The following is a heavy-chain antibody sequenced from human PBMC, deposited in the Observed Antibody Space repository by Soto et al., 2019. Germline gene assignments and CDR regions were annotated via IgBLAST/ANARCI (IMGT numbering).Heavy chain of an antibody. Sequence: EVQLVESGGGLVQPGGALRLSCAASGFTVSTNYMNWVRQAPGKGLEWVSVIYSGGSTYYADSVKGRFTISRDNSKNTLFLQMNSMRVEGTAVYYCARGEPHHYFDYWGQGTLLTVSP. CDR2: IYSGGST. D-gene: IGHD3-16*01. CDR3: ARGEPHHYFDY. CDR1: GFTVSTNY. J-gene: IGHJ4*02. V-gene: IGHV3-66*01.